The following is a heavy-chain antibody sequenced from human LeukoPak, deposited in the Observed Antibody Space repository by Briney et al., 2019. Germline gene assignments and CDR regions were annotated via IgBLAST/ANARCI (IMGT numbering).Heavy chain of an antibody. CDR1: GGTFSSYA. D-gene: IGHD3-10*01. Sequence: ASVKVSCKASGGTFSSYAISWVRQAPGQGLEWMGGIIPIFGTAIYAQKFQGRVTITADESTSTAYMELSSLRSEDTAVYYCARPNGSGSYLKSYYYYMDVWGKGTTVTVSS. CDR2: IIPIFGTA. CDR3: ARPNGSGSYLKSYYYYMDV. J-gene: IGHJ6*03. V-gene: IGHV1-69*13.